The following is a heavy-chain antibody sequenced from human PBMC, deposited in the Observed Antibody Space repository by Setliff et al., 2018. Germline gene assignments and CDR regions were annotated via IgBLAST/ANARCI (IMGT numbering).Heavy chain of an antibody. V-gene: IGHV1-18*01. CDR1: GYTFTSPG. Sequence: ASVKVSCKASGYTFTSPGITWVRQAPGQGLEWMGWISAYTGNTNYAQKLQGRVTMTTDTSTSTAYMELRSLTSDDTAVYYCSRLVRYCTTTTCQRASGAEFWGQGTLVTVS. CDR2: ISAYTGNT. CDR3: SRLVRYCTTTTCQRASGAEF. D-gene: IGHD2-8*01. J-gene: IGHJ4*02.